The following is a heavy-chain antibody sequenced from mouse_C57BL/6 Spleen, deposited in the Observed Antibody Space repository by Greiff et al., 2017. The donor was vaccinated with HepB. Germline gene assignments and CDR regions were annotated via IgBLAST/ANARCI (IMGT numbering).Heavy chain of an antibody. CDR1: GFTFSSYA. D-gene: IGHD4-1*01. V-gene: IGHV5-4*01. Sequence: EVQLVESGGGLVKPGGSLKLSCAASGFTFSSYAMSWVRQTPEKRLEWVATISDGGSYTYYPDNVKGRFTISRDNAKNNLYLQMSHLKSEDTAMYYCARDTLGRLAYWGQGTLVTVSA. J-gene: IGHJ3*01. CDR3: ARDTLGRLAY. CDR2: ISDGGSYT.